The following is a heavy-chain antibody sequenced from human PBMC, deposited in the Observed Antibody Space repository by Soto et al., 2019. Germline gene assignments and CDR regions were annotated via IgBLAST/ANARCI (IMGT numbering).Heavy chain of an antibody. CDR3: ASRPYHYDSIGSYGVY. CDR1: GGTFSSDA. D-gene: IGHD3-22*01. V-gene: IGHV1-69*06. CDR2: IIPIFGTP. J-gene: IGHJ4*02. Sequence: VQLVQSGPEVKKPGSSVKVSCKASGGTFSSDAISWVRQAPGLGLEWMGGIIPIFGTPNYAQKFQGRVTIIADRSATTVSMEMSSLRSEDTAVYYCASRPYHYDSIGSYGVYWGQGTLVTVSS.